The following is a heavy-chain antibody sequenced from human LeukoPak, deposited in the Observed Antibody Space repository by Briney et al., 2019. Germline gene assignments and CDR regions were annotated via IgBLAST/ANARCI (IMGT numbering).Heavy chain of an antibody. D-gene: IGHD6-19*01. CDR3: AKGSTSGWKFDY. CDR1: GFTFSSYA. J-gene: IGHJ4*02. Sequence: GESLKISCAASGFTFSSYAMNWVRQAPGKGLEWVSSITGSGGSTYYADSVKGRFTISRDSSNNTLYLQMNSLRADDTAVYYCAKGSTSGWKFDYWGQGTLVTVSS. CDR2: ITGSGGST. V-gene: IGHV3-23*01.